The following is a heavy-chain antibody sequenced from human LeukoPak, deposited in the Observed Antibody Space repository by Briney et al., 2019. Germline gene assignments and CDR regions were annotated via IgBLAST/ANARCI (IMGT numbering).Heavy chain of an antibody. J-gene: IGHJ6*02. V-gene: IGHV1-69*13. CDR3: ARADGSSWSLYYYYYGMDV. D-gene: IGHD6-13*01. Sequence: SVKVSCTASGGTVSSYAISWVRQAPGQGLEWMGGIIPIFGTANYAQKFQGRVTITADESTSTAYMELSSLRSEDTAVYYCARADGSSWSLYYYYYGMDVWGQGTTVTVSS. CDR1: GGTVSSYA. CDR2: IIPIFGTA.